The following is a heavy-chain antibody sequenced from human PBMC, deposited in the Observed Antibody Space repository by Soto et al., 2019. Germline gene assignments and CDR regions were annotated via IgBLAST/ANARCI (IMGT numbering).Heavy chain of an antibody. D-gene: IGHD3-22*01. V-gene: IGHV1-2*02. Sequence: GSVKVSCKASGYTFTGYYMHWVRQAPGQGLEWMGWINPNSGGTNYAQKFQGRVTMTRDTSISTAYMELSRLRSDDTAVYYCARDGITMIGGGFGYWGQGTLVTVSS. CDR2: INPNSGGT. J-gene: IGHJ4*02. CDR3: ARDGITMIGGGFGY. CDR1: GYTFTGYY.